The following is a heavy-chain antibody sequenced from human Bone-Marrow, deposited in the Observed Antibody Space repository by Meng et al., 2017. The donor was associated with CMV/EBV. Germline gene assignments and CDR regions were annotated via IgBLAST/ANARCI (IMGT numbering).Heavy chain of an antibody. D-gene: IGHD1-26*01. CDR3: ARDLVGVPTRLDY. Sequence: PSASTFPTYGISWVRQAPGQGLEWMGWITVYSGNTNYVQKLQGRVTMTTDTSANIAYMELRSLTSDDTAVYYCARDLVGVPTRLDYWGQGSLVTVSS. V-gene: IGHV1-18*01. CDR2: ITVYSGNT. CDR1: ASTFPTYG. J-gene: IGHJ4*02.